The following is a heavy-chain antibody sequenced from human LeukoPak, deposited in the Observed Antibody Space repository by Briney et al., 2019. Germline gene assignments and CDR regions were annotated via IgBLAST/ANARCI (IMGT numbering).Heavy chain of an antibody. CDR3: ARLVGSSWYREVLRGRDY. CDR1: GHIFTSYD. V-gene: IGHV1-8*01. D-gene: IGHD6-13*01. J-gene: IGHJ4*02. Sequence: ASVKVSCKASGHIFTSYDINWVRQATGEGLEWMGWMNPNSGNTGYAQKFQGRVTMTRNTSISTAYMELSSLRSEDTAVYYCARLVGSSWYREVLRGRDYWGQGTLVTVSS. CDR2: MNPNSGNT.